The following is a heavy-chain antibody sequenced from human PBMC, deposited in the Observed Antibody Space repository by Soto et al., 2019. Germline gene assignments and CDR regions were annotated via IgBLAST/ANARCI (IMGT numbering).Heavy chain of an antibody. V-gene: IGHV3-74*01. CDR2: INGDGSPV. CDR1: GFSLSKYW. CDR3: ARALGYARGEAL. J-gene: IGHJ4*02. Sequence: EVQLVESGGGLIQPGGSLRLSCAASGFSLSKYWMHWVRQAPGKGLEWVARINGDGSPVAYADSVKGRFTISRDTARNTLHLQMNTLRAEDTAVYHCARALGYARGEALWGQGIMVTVSS. D-gene: IGHD2-8*01.